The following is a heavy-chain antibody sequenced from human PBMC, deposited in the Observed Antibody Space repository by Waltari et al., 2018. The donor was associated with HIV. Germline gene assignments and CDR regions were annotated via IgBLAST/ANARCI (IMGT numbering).Heavy chain of an antibody. CDR1: GYSISSGYY. CDR2: INHSGST. D-gene: IGHD3-3*01. CDR3: ARGNDFWSGYYYFDY. J-gene: IGHJ4*02. Sequence: QVQLQESGPGLVKPSETLSLTCAVSGYSISSGYYWGWIRQPPGTGVEWIGSINHSGSTDYNPSLKSRVTISVDTSKNQFSLKLSSVTAADTAVYYCARGNDFWSGYYYFDYWGQGTLVTVSS. V-gene: IGHV4-38-2*01.